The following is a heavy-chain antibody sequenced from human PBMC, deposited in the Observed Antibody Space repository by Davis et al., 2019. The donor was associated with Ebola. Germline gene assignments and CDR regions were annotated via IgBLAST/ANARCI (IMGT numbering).Heavy chain of an antibody. CDR3: ARGTMVRGVIITPFDY. J-gene: IGHJ4*02. Sequence: SETLSLTCTVSGYSISSGYYWGWIRQPPGKGLEWIGSIYHSGSTYYNPSLKSRVTISVDTSKNQFSLKLSSVTAADTAVYYCARGTMVRGVIITPFDYWGQGTLVTVSS. CDR2: IYHSGST. D-gene: IGHD3-10*01. V-gene: IGHV4-38-2*02. CDR1: GYSISSGYY.